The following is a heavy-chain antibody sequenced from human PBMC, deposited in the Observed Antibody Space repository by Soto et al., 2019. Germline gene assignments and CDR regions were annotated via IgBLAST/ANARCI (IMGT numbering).Heavy chain of an antibody. CDR3: ARRGSGSYYDY. CDR2: ISGSGGST. V-gene: IGHV3-23*01. J-gene: IGHJ4*02. D-gene: IGHD1-26*01. Sequence: EVQLLESGGGLVQPGGSLRLSCAASGFTFSSYAMRWVRQAPGKGLEWVSAISGSGGSTYYADSVKGRFTISRDNSKNTLYQQMNSLRAEVTAVYYCARRGSGSYYDYWGQGTLVNVSS. CDR1: GFTFSSYA.